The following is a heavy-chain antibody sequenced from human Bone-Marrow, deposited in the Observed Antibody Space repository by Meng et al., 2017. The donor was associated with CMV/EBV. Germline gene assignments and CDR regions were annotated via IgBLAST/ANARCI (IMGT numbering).Heavy chain of an antibody. CDR2: IIPMLHMT. CDR1: GYTFTSYD. V-gene: IGHV1-69*10. CDR3: ARKTGNSTSGRLANWFDP. Sequence: SVKVSCKASGYTFTSYDINWVRQAPGQGLEWLGGIIPMLHMTTYAQKFQGRVTITADKSTTTAYMELSSLRSDDTAVYYCARKTGNSTSGRLANWFDPWGQGTLVTVSS. J-gene: IGHJ5*02. D-gene: IGHD1-26*01.